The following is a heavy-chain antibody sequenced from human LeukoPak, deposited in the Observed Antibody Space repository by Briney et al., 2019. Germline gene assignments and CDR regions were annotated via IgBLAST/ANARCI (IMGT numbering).Heavy chain of an antibody. V-gene: IGHV3-33*08. CDR3: VRGVGVSRFNYFDP. CDR2: IWYDASNK. D-gene: IGHD1-26*01. CDR1: GFTFRSYA. Sequence: GGSLRLSCAASGFTFRSYAMNWVRQAPGKGLEWVAVIWYDASNKYYADSVKGRFTISRDNSKNTLYLQMNSLRDDDTAVYYCVRGVGVSRFNYFDPWGQGTLVTVSS. J-gene: IGHJ5*02.